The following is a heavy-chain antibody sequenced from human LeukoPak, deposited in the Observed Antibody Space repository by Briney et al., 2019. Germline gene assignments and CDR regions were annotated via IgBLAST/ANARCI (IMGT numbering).Heavy chain of an antibody. J-gene: IGHJ3*02. D-gene: IGHD1-26*01. CDR3: ARPPRGVRDAFEI. V-gene: IGHV4-59*08. Sequence: SETLSLTCTVSGGSISNSYWSWIRQPPGKGLEWDGYIYYTGSTNYNPSLKSRVSISVDTSKNQFSLKLRSVTAADTAVYYCARPPRGVRDAFEIWGQGTMVTISS. CDR1: GGSISNSY. CDR2: IYYTGST.